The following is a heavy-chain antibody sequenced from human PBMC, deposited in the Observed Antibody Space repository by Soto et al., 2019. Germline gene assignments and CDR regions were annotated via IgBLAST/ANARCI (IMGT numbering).Heavy chain of an antibody. J-gene: IGHJ4*02. D-gene: IGHD6-19*01. CDR2: ISYDGSNK. CDR1: GFTFSSYA. CDR3: ARYRGSGWYTDFDY. V-gene: IGHV3-30-3*01. Sequence: LRLSCAASGFTFSSYAMHWVRQAPGKGLEWVAVISYDGSNKYYADSVKGRFTISRDNSKNTLYLQMNSLRAEDTAVYYCARYRGSGWYTDFDYWGQGTLVTVS.